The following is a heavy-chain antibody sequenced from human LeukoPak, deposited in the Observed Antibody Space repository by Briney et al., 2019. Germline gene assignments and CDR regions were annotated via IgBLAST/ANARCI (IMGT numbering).Heavy chain of an antibody. CDR3: AREPPGNYDSSGYYYAHFDH. J-gene: IGHJ4*02. CDR2: ISSGGSTI. V-gene: IGHV3-48*02. CDR1: GFTFSSYW. Sequence: PGGSLRLSCAASGFTFSSYWMSWVRQAPGKGLEWVSYISSGGSTIYYADSVRGQFTISRDNAKNSLYLQMDSLRDEDTAVYYCAREPPGNYDSSGYYYAHFDHWGQGTLVTVSS. D-gene: IGHD3-22*01.